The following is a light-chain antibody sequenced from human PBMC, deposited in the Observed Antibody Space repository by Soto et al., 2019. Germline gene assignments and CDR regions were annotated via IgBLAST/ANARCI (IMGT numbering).Light chain of an antibody. CDR3: QQFHSFPWT. V-gene: IGKV1-13*02. Sequence: IQMTQSPSSLSASVGDRVTITCRASLGIRSDLVWYQQKPGKAPKVLIYAASNLESGVPSRFSGSGSGTEFTLTVSSLQPDDFATFYCQQFHSFPWTFGQGTKVDIK. J-gene: IGKJ1*01. CDR2: AAS. CDR1: LGIRSD.